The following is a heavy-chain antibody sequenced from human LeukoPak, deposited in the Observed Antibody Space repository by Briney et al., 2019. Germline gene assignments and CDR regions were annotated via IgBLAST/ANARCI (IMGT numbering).Heavy chain of an antibody. Sequence: SETLSLTCSVSGYSISSGNYWGWIRLPPGKGLQWIGSIYHSGSTYYNPSLKGRVTISVDTSKNQFSLKLSSVTAADTAVYYCARGGPAAGRFDYWGQGTLVTVSS. D-gene: IGHD6-13*01. CDR1: GYSISSGNY. J-gene: IGHJ4*02. CDR3: ARGGPAAGRFDY. V-gene: IGHV4-38-2*02. CDR2: IYHSGST.